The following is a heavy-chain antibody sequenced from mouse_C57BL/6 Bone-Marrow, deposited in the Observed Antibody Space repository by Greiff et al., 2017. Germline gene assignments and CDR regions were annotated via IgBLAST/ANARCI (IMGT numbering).Heavy chain of an antibody. J-gene: IGHJ1*03. CDR3: SREVLYYDYDYWYFDV. V-gene: IGHV1-69*01. CDR1: GYTFTSYW. CDR2: IDPSDSYT. D-gene: IGHD2-4*01. Sequence: QVQLQQSGAELVMPGASVKLSCKASGYTFTSYWMHWVKQRPGQGLEWIGEIDPSDSYTNYNQKFKGKSTLTVDKSSSTAYMQLSSLTSEDSAVYYCSREVLYYDYDYWYFDVWGTGTTVTVSS.